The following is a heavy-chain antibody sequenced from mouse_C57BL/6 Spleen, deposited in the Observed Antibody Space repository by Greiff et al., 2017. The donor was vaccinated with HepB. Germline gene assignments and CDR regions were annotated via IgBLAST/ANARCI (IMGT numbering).Heavy chain of an antibody. J-gene: IGHJ1*02. CDR3: ASDRDFYGSYFDG. V-gene: IGHV5-16*01. Sequence: EVHLEESEGGLVQPGSSMKLSCTASGFTFSDYYMAWVRQVPEKGLEWVANINYDGSSTYYLDSLKSRFIISRDNAKNILYLQMSSLKSEDTATYDCASDRDFYGSYFDGWGTGTPATVSP. CDR1: GFTFSDYY. CDR2: INYDGSST. D-gene: IGHD1-1*01.